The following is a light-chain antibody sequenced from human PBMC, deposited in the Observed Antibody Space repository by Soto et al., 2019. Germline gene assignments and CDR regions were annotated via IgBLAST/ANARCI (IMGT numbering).Light chain of an antibody. CDR3: QQYGRSLT. V-gene: IGKV3-20*01. CDR1: QTVSSTY. J-gene: IGKJ5*01. Sequence: EIVLTQSPGTLSLFPGEKATHSCRASQTVSSTYFAWYQQRPGQPPRLLIYGASRRAAGIPDRFSGSGSGTDFTLTISRLEPEDFAVYYCQQYGRSLTFGQGTRLEIK. CDR2: GAS.